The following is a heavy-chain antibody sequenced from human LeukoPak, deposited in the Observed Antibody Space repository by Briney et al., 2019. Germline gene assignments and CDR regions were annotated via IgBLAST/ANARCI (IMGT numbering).Heavy chain of an antibody. D-gene: IGHD5-18*01. CDR3: ARAGFSYCYVKNYYYHMDG. CDR2: ISAYNGNT. V-gene: IGHV1-18*01. CDR1: GYTFTSYG. J-gene: IGHJ6*03. Sequence: ASVKVSCKASGYTFTSYGISWVRQAPGQGLEWMGWISAYNGNTNYAQKLQGRVTMTTDTSTSTAYMELRSLRSDDTAVYYCARAGFSYCYVKNYYYHMDGLGKGATVTVS.